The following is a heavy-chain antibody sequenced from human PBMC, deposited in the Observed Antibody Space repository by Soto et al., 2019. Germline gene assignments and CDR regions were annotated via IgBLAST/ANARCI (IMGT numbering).Heavy chain of an antibody. Sequence: PEETLSLTCTVSDGSISSSRCYWGWIRQPPGKGLEWIGSIYYSGSTNYNPSLKSRVTISVETSKNHFSLKLSSVNATKTAMYYWAIHGHSDHDDAFDSWSQVSMVTVS. CDR2: IYYSGST. CDR1: DGSISSSRCY. D-gene: IGHD5-12*01. V-gene: IGHV4-39*01. J-gene: IGHJ3*02. CDR3: AIHGHSDHDDAFDS.